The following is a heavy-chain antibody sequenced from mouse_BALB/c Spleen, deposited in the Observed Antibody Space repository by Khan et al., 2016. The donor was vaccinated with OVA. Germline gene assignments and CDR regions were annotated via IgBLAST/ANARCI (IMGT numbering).Heavy chain of an antibody. Sequence: EVELVESGGDIVKPGGSLKLSCAASGFTFSTYGMSWVRQTPDKRLEWVAPVSTGGHYTYYTDTVKGRFTISRDNAKNTLYLQMSSLRSEDTAMFYCTRLAYYYESEGFAYWGQGTLVTVSA. D-gene: IGHD1-1*01. V-gene: IGHV5-6*01. CDR2: VSTGGHYT. CDR3: TRLAYYYESEGFAY. CDR1: GFTFSTYG. J-gene: IGHJ3*01.